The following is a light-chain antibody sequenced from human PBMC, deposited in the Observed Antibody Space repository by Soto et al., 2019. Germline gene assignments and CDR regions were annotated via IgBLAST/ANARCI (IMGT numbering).Light chain of an antibody. J-gene: IGLJ3*02. V-gene: IGLV2-14*02. CDR1: RSDIGSYNL. CDR3: SSYTGSSTS. CDR2: DVS. Sequence: QSALTQPASVSGSPGQSITISCTGTRSDIGSYNLVSWYQQHPGKAPKLIIYDVSFRPSGISDRFSGSKSGNTASLTISGLQAEDEAAYFCSSYTGSSTSFGGGTKLTVL.